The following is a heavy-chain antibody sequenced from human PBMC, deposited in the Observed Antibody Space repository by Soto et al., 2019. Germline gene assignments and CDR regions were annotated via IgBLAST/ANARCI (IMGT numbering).Heavy chain of an antibody. CDR3: ARGTGYSYASGYYYGMDV. J-gene: IGHJ6*02. CDR2: INHSGST. CDR1: GGSFSGYY. Sequence: PSETLSLTCAVYGGSFSGYYWSWIRQPPGKGLEWIGEINHSGSTNYNPSLKSRVTISVDTSKNQFSLKLSSVTAADTAVYYCARGTGYSYASGYYYGMDVWAQGTTVTVSS. D-gene: IGHD5-18*01. V-gene: IGHV4-34*01.